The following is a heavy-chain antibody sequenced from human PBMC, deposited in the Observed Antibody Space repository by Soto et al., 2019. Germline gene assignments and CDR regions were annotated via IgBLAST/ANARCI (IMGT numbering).Heavy chain of an antibody. Sequence: TISLTGTVSGGSISSGDYYWSWIRQPPGKGLEWIGYIYYSGSTYYNPSLKSRVTISVDTSKNQFSLKLSSVTAADTAVYYCARVPGGLVVAATPFYGMDVWGQGTTVTVSS. D-gene: IGHD2-15*01. J-gene: IGHJ6*02. CDR1: GGSISSGDYY. V-gene: IGHV4-30-4*01. CDR2: IYYSGST. CDR3: ARVPGGLVVAATPFYGMDV.